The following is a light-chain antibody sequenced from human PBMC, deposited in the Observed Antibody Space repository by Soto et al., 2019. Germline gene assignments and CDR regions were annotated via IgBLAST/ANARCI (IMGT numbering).Light chain of an antibody. CDR3: QQYYSFSPST. CDR2: HAS. V-gene: IGKV1-5*01. CDR1: QNIRGW. Sequence: GDRVTITCRASQNIRGWLAWYQQKPGKAPKLLIYHASSLESGVPSRFSGGESGTEFTLTISSLQPDDFGTYYCQQYYSFSPSTFGQGTKLQI. J-gene: IGKJ2*01.